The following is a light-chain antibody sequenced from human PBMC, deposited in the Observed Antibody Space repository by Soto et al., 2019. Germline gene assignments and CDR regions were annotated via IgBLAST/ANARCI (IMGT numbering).Light chain of an antibody. CDR3: AVWDDSLNAYV. V-gene: IGLV1-36*01. J-gene: IGLJ1*01. Sequence: SVLTQPPSVSESPSQRVTISCSGSSSNIGNNAVNWYQQLPGKSPKLLIYYDNLLPSGVSDRFSGSKSGTSASLAISGLQSEDEADYYCAVWDDSLNAYVFGIGTKVTVL. CDR2: YDN. CDR1: SSNIGNNA.